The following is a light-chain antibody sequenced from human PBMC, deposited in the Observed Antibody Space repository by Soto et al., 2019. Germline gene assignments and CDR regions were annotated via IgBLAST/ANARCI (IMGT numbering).Light chain of an antibody. CDR3: QHLPKT. V-gene: IGKV3-20*01. CDR2: GAS. J-gene: IGKJ1*01. Sequence: EIVLTQSPGTLSLSPGERATLSCRASQSVSSSYLAWYQQKPGQAPRLLIYGASSRATGIPDRFSGSGSGTDFTLTIRRLEPEDFAVYYCQHLPKTFGQGTKVEIK. CDR1: QSVSSSY.